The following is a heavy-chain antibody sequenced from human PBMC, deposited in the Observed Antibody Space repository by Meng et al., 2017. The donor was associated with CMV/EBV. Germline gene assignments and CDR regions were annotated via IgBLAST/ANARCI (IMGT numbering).Heavy chain of an antibody. CDR3: ARGSGSCSSTSCYNYFQH. CDR1: GGTFSSYS. D-gene: IGHD2-2*02. Sequence: SVKVSCKASGGTFSSYSISWVRQAPGQGLEWMGGIIPIFGTANYAQKFQGRVTITTDESTSKAYMELSSLRSEDTAVYYCARGSGSCSSTSCYNYFQHWGQGTLVTVSS. J-gene: IGHJ1*01. V-gene: IGHV1-69*05. CDR2: IIPIFGTA.